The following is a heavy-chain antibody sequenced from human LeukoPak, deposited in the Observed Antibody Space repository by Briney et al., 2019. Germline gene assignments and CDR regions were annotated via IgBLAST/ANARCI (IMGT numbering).Heavy chain of an antibody. Sequence: GGSLRLSCAASTFTFSDYAMSWVRQAPGRGLEWVANIREDGGEEDYVDSVKGRFTISRDNAKNSVYLQLNSLTPEDTAVYYCASDLRAGGTWSYGVYFDLWGRGTLVTVPS. J-gene: IGHJ2*01. CDR2: IREDGGEE. CDR1: TFTFSDYA. D-gene: IGHD4-17*01. CDR3: ASDLRAGGTWSYGVYFDL. V-gene: IGHV3-7*01.